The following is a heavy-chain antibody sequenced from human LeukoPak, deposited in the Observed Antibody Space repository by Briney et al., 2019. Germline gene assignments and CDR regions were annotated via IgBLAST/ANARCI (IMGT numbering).Heavy chain of an antibody. CDR3: ARGPKMARSSWFDP. V-gene: IGHV3-21*01. J-gene: IGHJ5*02. Sequence: GGSLRLSCAASGFTFSSYSMNWVRQAPGKGLEWVSSISSSSSYIYYADSVKGRFTISRDNAKNSLYLQMNSLRAEDTAVYYCARGPKMARSSWFDPWGQGTLVTVSS. CDR2: ISSSSSYI. CDR1: GFTFSSYS. D-gene: IGHD5-24*01.